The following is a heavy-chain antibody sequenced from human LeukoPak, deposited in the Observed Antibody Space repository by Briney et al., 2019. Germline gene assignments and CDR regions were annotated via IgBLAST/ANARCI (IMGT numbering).Heavy chain of an antibody. CDR2: ITGSGGST. CDR3: AREGHDSSGYCDY. J-gene: IGHJ4*02. D-gene: IGHD3-22*01. Sequence: GGSLRLSCAASGFTFSNYGLSWVRQAPGKGLEWVSGITGSGGSTYYADSVKGRFTISRDNAKNSLYLQMNSLRAEDTAVYYCAREGHDSSGYCDYWGQGTLVTVSS. CDR1: GFTFSNYG. V-gene: IGHV3-23*01.